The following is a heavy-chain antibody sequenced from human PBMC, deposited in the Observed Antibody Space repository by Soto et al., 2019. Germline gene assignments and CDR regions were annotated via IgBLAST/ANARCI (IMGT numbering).Heavy chain of an antibody. J-gene: IGHJ6*03. CDR2: ISSSSSTI. Sequence: PGGSLRLSCAASGFTFSSYSMNWVRQAPGKGLEWVSYISSSSSTIYYADSVKGRFTISRDNAKNSLYLQMNSLRDEDTAVYYCARSTTVTTPYYYYYMDGWGKGTTVTVSS. CDR1: GFTFSSYS. D-gene: IGHD4-17*01. CDR3: ARSTTVTTPYYYYYMDG. V-gene: IGHV3-48*02.